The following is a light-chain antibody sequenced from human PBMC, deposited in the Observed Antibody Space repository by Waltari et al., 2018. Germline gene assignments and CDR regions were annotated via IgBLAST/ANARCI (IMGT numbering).Light chain of an antibody. V-gene: IGKV3-15*01. CDR3: QQYNNWPRT. J-gene: IGKJ1*01. CDR2: VAS. Sequence: EIVMTQSQATLSVSPGERATLSCRASQSVSSNLAWYQQKPGQAPRLLIYVASTRATGIPARFSGSGSGTEFTLTISSMQSEDFAVYYCQQYNNWPRTFGQGTKVEIK. CDR1: QSVSSN.